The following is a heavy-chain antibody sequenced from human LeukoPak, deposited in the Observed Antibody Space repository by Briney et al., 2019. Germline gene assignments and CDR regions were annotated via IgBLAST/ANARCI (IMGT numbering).Heavy chain of an antibody. Sequence: ASVKVSCKASGGTFSSYAISWVRQAPGQGLEWMGWINSDSGGTNYARKFQGRVTMTRDTSISTAYMELSSLRSDDTAVFYCARGNIATRRGENWFDPWGQGTLVTVSS. D-gene: IGHD6-6*01. J-gene: IGHJ5*02. V-gene: IGHV1-2*02. CDR2: INSDSGGT. CDR3: ARGNIATRRGENWFDP. CDR1: GGTFSSYA.